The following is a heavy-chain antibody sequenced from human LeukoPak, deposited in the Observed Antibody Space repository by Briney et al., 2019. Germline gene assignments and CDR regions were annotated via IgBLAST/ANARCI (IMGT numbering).Heavy chain of an antibody. J-gene: IGHJ4*02. CDR3: ARGFHYYDSSGYYLDY. CDR2: IIPIFGTA. V-gene: IGHV1-69*06. CDR1: GGTFSSYA. D-gene: IGHD3-22*01. Sequence: ASVKVSCKASGGTFSSYAISWVRQAPGQGLEWMGGIIPIFGTANYAQKFQGRVTITADKSTSTAYMELSSLRSEDTAVYYCARGFHYYDSSGYYLDYWGQGTLVTVSS.